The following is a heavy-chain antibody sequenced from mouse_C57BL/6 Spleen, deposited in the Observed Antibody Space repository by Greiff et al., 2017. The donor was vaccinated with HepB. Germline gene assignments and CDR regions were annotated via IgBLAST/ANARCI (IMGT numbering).Heavy chain of an antibody. CDR2: IYPGNSDT. V-gene: IGHV1-5*01. CDR3: TRDYGSSLRSMDY. Sequence: EVQLQESGTVLARPGASVKMSCKTSGYTFTSYWMHWVKQRPGQGLEWIGAIYPGNSDTSYNQKFKGKAKLTAGTSASAAYMELSSLTNEDSAVYYCTRDYGSSLRSMDYWGQGTSVTVSS. J-gene: IGHJ4*01. CDR1: GYTFTSYW. D-gene: IGHD1-1*01.